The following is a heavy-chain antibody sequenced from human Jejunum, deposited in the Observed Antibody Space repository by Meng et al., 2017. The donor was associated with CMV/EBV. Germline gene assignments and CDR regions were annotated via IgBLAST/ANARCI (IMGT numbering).Heavy chain of an antibody. J-gene: IGHJ4*02. CDR2: IRSKANNYAT. D-gene: IGHD2/OR15-2a*01. CDR3: AKVTSAYHYDSPTYYPNPLFDY. V-gene: IGHV3-73*01. Sequence: HWVRQASGKVLEWVGRIRSKANNYATAYAASVKGRFTFSRDDSENTAYLQMNSLKTEDTAVYYCAKVTSAYHYDSPTYYPNPLFDYWGQGTQVTVSS.